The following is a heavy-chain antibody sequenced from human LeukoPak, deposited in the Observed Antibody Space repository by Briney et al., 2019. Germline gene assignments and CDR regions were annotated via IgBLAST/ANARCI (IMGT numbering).Heavy chain of an antibody. CDR1: GFTFSSYG. CDR3: AKGGLADPYGSGSYYFDY. V-gene: IGHV3-30*02. CDR2: IRYDGSNK. D-gene: IGHD3-10*01. Sequence: GGSLRLSCAASGFTFSSYGMHWVRQAPGKGLEWVAFIRYDGSNKYYADSVKGRFTISRDNSKNTLYLQMNSLRAEDTAVYYCAKGGLADPYGSGSYYFDYWGQGTLVTVSS. J-gene: IGHJ4*02.